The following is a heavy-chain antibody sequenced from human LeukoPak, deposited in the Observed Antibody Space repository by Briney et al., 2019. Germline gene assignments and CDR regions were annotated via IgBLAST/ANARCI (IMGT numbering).Heavy chain of an antibody. CDR1: GGTFSSYA. V-gene: IGHV1-69*06. Sequence: ASVKVSCKASGGTFSSYAISWVRQAPGQGLEWMGGIIPIFGTANYAQKFQGRVTITADKSTSTAYMELSSLRSEDTAVYYCARTMGYHGSGSYYNLDYWGQGTLVTVSS. D-gene: IGHD3-10*01. J-gene: IGHJ4*02. CDR2: IIPIFGTA. CDR3: ARTMGYHGSGSYYNLDY.